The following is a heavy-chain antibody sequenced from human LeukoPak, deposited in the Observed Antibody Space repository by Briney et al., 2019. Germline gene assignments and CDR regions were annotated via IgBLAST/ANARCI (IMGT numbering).Heavy chain of an antibody. J-gene: IGHJ4*02. CDR3: ARGDDSGYYDYFDY. CDR2: ISGSGGST. V-gene: IGHV3-23*01. Sequence: GGSLRLSCAASGFTFSNYAMSWVRQAPGKGLEWVSAISGSGGSTYYADSVKSRFTISRDNSKNTLYLQMNSLRAEDTAMYYCARGDDSGYYDYFDYWGQGALVTVSS. CDR1: GFTFSNYA. D-gene: IGHD3-22*01.